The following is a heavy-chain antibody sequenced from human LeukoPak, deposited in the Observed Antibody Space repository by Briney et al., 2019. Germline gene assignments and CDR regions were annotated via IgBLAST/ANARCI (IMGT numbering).Heavy chain of an antibody. J-gene: IGHJ4*02. CDR2: ISAYNGNT. V-gene: IGHV1-18*01. CDR1: GYTFTSYG. D-gene: IGHD3-9*01. CDR3: ARDWGLKGRYFDWLDSSFDY. Sequence: ASVKVSCKASGYTFTSYGISWVRQAPGQGLEWMGWISAYNGNTNYAQKLQGRVTMATDTSASTAYMELRSLRSDDTAVYYCARDWGLKGRYFDWLDSSFDYWGQGTLVTVSS.